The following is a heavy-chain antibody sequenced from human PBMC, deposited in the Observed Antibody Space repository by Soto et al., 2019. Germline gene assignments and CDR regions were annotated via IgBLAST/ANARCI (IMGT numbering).Heavy chain of an antibody. CDR2: SSYDGSNK. CDR3: ARDLSSGWGKNWLDP. CDR1: GFIFSSYA. J-gene: IGHJ5*02. V-gene: IGHV3-30*14. D-gene: IGHD6-19*01. Sequence: QVQLVESGGGVVQPGRSLRLSCTASGFIFSSYAMHWVRQAPGKGLEWVAVSSYDGSNKFYADSVKGRFTMSRDNSKNTLYLHMDSVRPEDTAIYYCARDLSSGWGKNWLDPWGQGTLVTLSS.